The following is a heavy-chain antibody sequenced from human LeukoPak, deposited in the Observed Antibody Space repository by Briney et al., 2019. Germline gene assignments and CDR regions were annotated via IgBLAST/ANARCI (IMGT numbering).Heavy chain of an antibody. CDR3: ARERRWLQFGYFDY. V-gene: IGHV3-64*01. CDR1: GFTFSSYA. D-gene: IGHD5-24*01. J-gene: IGHJ4*02. Sequence: GGSLRLSCAASGFTFSSYAMHWVRQAPGKGLEYVSAISSNGGSTYYANSVKGRLTISRDNSKNTLYLQMGSLRAEDMAVYYCARERRWLQFGYFDYWGQGTLVTVSS. CDR2: ISSNGGST.